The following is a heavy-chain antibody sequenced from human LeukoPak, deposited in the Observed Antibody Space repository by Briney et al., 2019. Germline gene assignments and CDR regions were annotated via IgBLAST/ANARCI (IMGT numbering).Heavy chain of an antibody. V-gene: IGHV4-4*07. J-gene: IGHJ4*02. CDR3: ARDRRHRSSGVGDLAYYFDY. CDR1: GGSISSDY. CDR2: VYSSGST. Sequence: NPSETLSLTCTVSGGSISGGSISSDYWSWIRQPAGKGLECIGRVYSSGSTNYNPSLKSRVTMSVDTSKNQFSLKLTSVTAADTAVYYCARDRRHRSSGVGDLAYYFDYWGRGTLVTVSS. D-gene: IGHD1-14*01.